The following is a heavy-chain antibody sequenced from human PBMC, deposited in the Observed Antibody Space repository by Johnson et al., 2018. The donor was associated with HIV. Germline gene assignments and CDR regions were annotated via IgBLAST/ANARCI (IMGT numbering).Heavy chain of an antibody. CDR1: GFIVSSNY. D-gene: IGHD3-22*01. CDR2: LYSGGSR. J-gene: IGHJ3*02. Sequence: MQLVESGGGVVQPGRSLRLSCAASGFIVSSNYMSWVRQAPGKGLEWVSVLYSGGSRYYADSVKGRFIISRDNSKNTLYLQLNSLRPEDTAVYYCAREGYYDSSGYYGAFDMWGQGTMVTVSS. CDR3: AREGYYDSSGYYGAFDM. V-gene: IGHV3-66*02.